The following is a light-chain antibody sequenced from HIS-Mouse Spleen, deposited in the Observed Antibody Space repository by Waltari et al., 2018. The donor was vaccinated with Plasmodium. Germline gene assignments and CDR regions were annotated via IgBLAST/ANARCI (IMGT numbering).Light chain of an antibody. CDR2: EVS. Sequence: QSALTQPPSASGSPGQSVTISCTGTSSDVGGYNYVSWYQQHPGKAPKLMIYEVSKRPPGVPDRFSGSNAGNTASLTVSGLQAEEEADYYCSSYAGSNNLVFGGGTKLTVL. CDR1: SSDVGGYNY. J-gene: IGLJ2*01. CDR3: SSYAGSNNLV. V-gene: IGLV2-8*01.